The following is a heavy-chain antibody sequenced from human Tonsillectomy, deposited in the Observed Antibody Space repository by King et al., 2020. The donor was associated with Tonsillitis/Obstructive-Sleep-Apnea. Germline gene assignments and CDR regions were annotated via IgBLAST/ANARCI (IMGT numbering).Heavy chain of an antibody. CDR2: IRHSGST. Sequence: HVQLHQWGAGLLKPSETLSLTCAVYGGSFSGYYWSCIRQPPGKGLEWIVEIRHSGSTNYNPSLKSRLTISVDTSKNQFSLKLSSVTAADTAVYYCARGEGGGSSSGYYYYYMDVWGKGTTVTVSS. CDR1: GGSFSGYY. J-gene: IGHJ6*03. V-gene: IGHV4-34*01. CDR3: ARGEGGGSSSGYYYYYMDV. D-gene: IGHD6-6*01.